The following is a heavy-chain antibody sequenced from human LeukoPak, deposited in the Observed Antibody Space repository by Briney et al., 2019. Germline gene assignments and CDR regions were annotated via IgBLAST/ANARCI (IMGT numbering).Heavy chain of an antibody. CDR1: GGAIIPFY. Sequence: SETLSLTCSVSGGAIIPFYWNWIRQPAGKGLEWIGRIYSSGSTKYNPSLKSRVTMSVDTSKNQFSLKLSSVTAADTAVYYCARGRTRSQPILLWFRELSAWGQGTLVTVSS. D-gene: IGHD3-10*01. CDR3: ARGRTRSQPILLWFRELSA. V-gene: IGHV4-4*07. J-gene: IGHJ5*02. CDR2: IYSSGST.